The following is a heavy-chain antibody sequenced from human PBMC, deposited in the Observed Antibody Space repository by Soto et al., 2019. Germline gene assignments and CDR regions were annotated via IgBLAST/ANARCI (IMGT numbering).Heavy chain of an antibody. J-gene: IGHJ5*02. V-gene: IGHV4-59*01. CDR2: IYYSGST. CDR3: AREIKTAPCPRNNWFDP. D-gene: IGHD2-21*02. Sequence: SETLSLTCTVSGGSISSYYWSWIRQPPGKGLEWIGYIYYSGSTNYNPSLKSRVTISVDTSKNQFSLKLSSVTAADTAVYYCAREIKTAPCPRNNWFDPWGQGTLVTVSS. CDR1: GGSISSYY.